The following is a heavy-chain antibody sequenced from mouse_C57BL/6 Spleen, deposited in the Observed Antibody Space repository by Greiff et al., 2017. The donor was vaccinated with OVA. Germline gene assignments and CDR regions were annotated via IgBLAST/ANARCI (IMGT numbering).Heavy chain of an antibody. CDR2: ISDGGSYT. D-gene: IGHD2-2*01. Sequence: DVKLVESGGGLVKPGGSLKLSCAASGFTFSSYAMSWVRQTPEKRLEWVATISDGGSYTYYPDNVKGRFTISRDNAKNNLYLQMSHLKSEDTAMYYCARSSTMVTTTGFAYWGQGTLVTVSA. V-gene: IGHV5-4*03. J-gene: IGHJ3*01. CDR3: ARSSTMVTTTGFAY. CDR1: GFTFSSYA.